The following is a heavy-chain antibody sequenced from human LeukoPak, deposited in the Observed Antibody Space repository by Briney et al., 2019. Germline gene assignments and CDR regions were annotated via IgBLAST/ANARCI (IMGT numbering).Heavy chain of an antibody. Sequence: GSLRLSCADSGVTFSSYWMSWVRQAPGKGLEWVANIKEDGSKKYYVDSVKGRFTISRDNARKSLYLQMNSLRAEDTAVYYCARESGIAAALDLWGQGTLVTVSS. J-gene: IGHJ5*02. V-gene: IGHV3-7*01. CDR3: ARESGIAAALDL. CDR2: IKEDGSKK. CDR1: GVTFSSYW. D-gene: IGHD6-13*01.